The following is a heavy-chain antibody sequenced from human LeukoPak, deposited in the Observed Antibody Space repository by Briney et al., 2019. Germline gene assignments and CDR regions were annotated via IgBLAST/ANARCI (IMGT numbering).Heavy chain of an antibody. V-gene: IGHV4-31*03. J-gene: IGHJ3*02. CDR1: GGSIISGGYL. CDR2: IYYSGST. D-gene: IGHD1/OR15-1a*01. Sequence: SQTLSLTCTVSGGSIISGGYLWSWIRQHPGKGLEWIGYIYYSGSTHYNSSLESRVTISVDTSKKQFSLKLSSVTAADTAVYYCAPFESANNDALDIWGRGTMVTVSS. CDR3: APFESANNDALDI.